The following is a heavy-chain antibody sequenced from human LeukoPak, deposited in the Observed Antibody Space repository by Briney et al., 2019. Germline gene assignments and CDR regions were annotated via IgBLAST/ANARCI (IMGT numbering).Heavy chain of an antibody. CDR1: GGSISSSPYY. J-gene: IGHJ5*02. D-gene: IGHD2-2*01. CDR2: IYYRGST. CDR3: ARHYLSDGILSTFDP. Sequence: PSETLSLTCTVTGGSISSSPYYWGWIRQPPGKGLEWIGTIYYRGSTYSNPSLNSRVTISLDTSKNQFSLRLRSVTAADTALYYCARHYLSDGILSTFDPWDQGTLVTVSS. V-gene: IGHV4-39*01.